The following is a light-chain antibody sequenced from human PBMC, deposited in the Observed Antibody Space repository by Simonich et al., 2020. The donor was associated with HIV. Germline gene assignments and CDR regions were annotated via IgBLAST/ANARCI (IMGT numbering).Light chain of an antibody. CDR3: NSYTSSSTWV. CDR1: SSDIGGFNY. CDR2: DVS. Sequence: QSALTQPASVSGSPGQSITISCTGTSSDIGGFNYGSWYQQHPGKTPKLMIYDVSKRPSGVSNRFSGSKSGTTASLTISGLQAEDEADYYCNSYTSSSTWVFGGGTKLTVL. V-gene: IGLV2-14*01. J-gene: IGLJ3*02.